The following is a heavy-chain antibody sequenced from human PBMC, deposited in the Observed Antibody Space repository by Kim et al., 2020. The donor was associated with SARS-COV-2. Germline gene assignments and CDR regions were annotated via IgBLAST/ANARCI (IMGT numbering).Heavy chain of an antibody. CDR1: GYTFTSYG. CDR2: ISAYNGNT. D-gene: IGHD3-22*01. V-gene: IGHV1-18*01. Sequence: ASVKVSCKASGYTFTSYGISWVRQAPGQGLEWMGWISAYNGNTNYAQKLQGRVTMTTDTSTSTAYMELRSLRSDDTAVYYCARDWDYYDSSGYLEHWGQGTLVTVSS. J-gene: IGHJ1*01. CDR3: ARDWDYYDSSGYLEH.